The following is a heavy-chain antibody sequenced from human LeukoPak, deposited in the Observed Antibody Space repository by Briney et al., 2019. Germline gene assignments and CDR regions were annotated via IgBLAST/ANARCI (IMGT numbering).Heavy chain of an antibody. J-gene: IGHJ3*02. Sequence: AESLKISCKASGYSFTNYWLAWGRQMPGKGVEWMGIIYPGDSDTRYSPSFQGQVTMSADKSIVTAYLQWSSLKASDTAMYYCARRSGYRGNEEAFDIWGQGTMVTVSS. D-gene: IGHD4-23*01. CDR2: IYPGDSDT. V-gene: IGHV5-51*01. CDR1: GYSFTNYW. CDR3: ARRSGYRGNEEAFDI.